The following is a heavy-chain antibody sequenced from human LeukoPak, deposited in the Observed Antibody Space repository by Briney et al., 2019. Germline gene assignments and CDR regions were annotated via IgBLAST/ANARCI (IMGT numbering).Heavy chain of an antibody. CDR2: ISYDGSNK. CDR1: GFTFSSYA. J-gene: IGHJ6*02. D-gene: IGHD6-13*01. CDR3: AREGIAADYGMDV. V-gene: IGHV3-30*04. Sequence: PGGSLRLSCAASGFTFSSYAMHWVRQAPGKGLEWVAVISYDGSNKYYADSVKGRFTISRDNSKNTLYLQMNSLRAEDTAVYYCAREGIAADYGMDVWGQGTTVTVSS.